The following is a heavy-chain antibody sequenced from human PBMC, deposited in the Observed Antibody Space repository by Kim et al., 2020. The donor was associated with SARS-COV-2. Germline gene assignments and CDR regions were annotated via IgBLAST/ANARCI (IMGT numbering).Heavy chain of an antibody. CDR3: AREGQYYDYVWGSYRDTTFDY. D-gene: IGHD3-16*02. Sequence: SVKVSCKASGGTFSSYAISWVRQAPGQGLEWMGGIIPIFGTANYAQKFQGRVTITADESTSTAYMELSSLRSEDTAVYYCAREGQYYDYVWGSYRDTTFDYWGQGTLVTVSS. J-gene: IGHJ4*02. CDR1: GGTFSSYA. V-gene: IGHV1-69*13. CDR2: IIPIFGTA.